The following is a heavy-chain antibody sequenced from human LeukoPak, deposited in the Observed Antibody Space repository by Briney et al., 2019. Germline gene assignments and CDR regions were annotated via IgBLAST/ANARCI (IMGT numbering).Heavy chain of an antibody. CDR1: GGSFSGYY. J-gene: IGHJ4*02. V-gene: IGHV4-34*01. CDR2: INHSGST. Sequence: SETLSLTCAGYGGSFSGYYWSWIRQPPGKGLEWIGEINHSGSTNYNPSLKSRVTISVDTSKNQFSLKLSSVTAADTAVYYCARAADYYERSGYYPLDYWGQGTRVTVSS. D-gene: IGHD3-22*01. CDR3: ARAADYYERSGYYPLDY.